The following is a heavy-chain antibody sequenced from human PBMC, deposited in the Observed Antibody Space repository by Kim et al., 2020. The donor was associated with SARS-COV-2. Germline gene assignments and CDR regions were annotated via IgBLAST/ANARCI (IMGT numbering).Heavy chain of an antibody. Sequence: YNPSLKSRVTISVDTSKNQFSLKLSSVTAADTAVYYCAREHYYDSSGWDYWGQGTLVTVSS. D-gene: IGHD3-22*01. CDR3: AREHYYDSSGWDY. J-gene: IGHJ4*02. V-gene: IGHV4-34*01.